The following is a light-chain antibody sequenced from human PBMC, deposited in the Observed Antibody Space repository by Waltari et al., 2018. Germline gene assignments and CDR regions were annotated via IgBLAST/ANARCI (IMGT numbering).Light chain of an antibody. CDR3: QQYDNWPLL. CDR2: GAS. CDR1: QSVSSS. V-gene: IGKV3-15*01. Sequence: EIVMTQSPATLSVSPGERATLSCRASQSVSSSLAWYQHKPGQAPRLLFYGASIRATGIPVRFSGSGSGTDFTLTIDSVQSEDFAVYYCQQYDNWPLLFGQGTKVEIK. J-gene: IGKJ1*01.